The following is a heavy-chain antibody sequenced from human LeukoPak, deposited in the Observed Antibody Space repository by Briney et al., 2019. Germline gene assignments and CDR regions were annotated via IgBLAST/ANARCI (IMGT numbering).Heavy chain of an antibody. D-gene: IGHD2-2*01. J-gene: IGHJ5*02. CDR2: INPNSGGT. V-gene: IGHV1-2*04. Sequence: ASVKVSCKASGYTFTSYGISWVRQAPGQGLEWMGWINPNSGGTNYAQKFQGWVTMTRDTSISTAYMELSRLRSDDTAVYYCARSGYCSSTSCYFYWFDPWGQGTLVTVSS. CDR1: GYTFTSYG. CDR3: ARSGYCSSTSCYFYWFDP.